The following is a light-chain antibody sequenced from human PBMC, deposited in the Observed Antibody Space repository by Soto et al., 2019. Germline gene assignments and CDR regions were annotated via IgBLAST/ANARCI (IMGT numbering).Light chain of an antibody. V-gene: IGKV3-15*01. CDR3: HHYHNAAGT. CDR2: GAS. Sequence: EVAMTQSPATLSVSPGETATLSCRASQSVNNNLAWYQKKPGQGPRLLIYGASTRATGIPARFSGSGSGTEFTLTINSLQSEDYAVYFCHHYHNAAGTFGGGTKVDIK. CDR1: QSVNNN. J-gene: IGKJ4*01.